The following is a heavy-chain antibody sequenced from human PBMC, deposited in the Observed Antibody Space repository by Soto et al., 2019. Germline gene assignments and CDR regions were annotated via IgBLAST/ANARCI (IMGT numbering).Heavy chain of an antibody. D-gene: IGHD3-3*01. CDR3: AKDLEFWSGHYRDDY. Sequence: QVQLVESGGGVVQPGRSLRLSCAASGFTFSSYGMHWVRQAPGKGLEWVAVISYDGSNKYYEDSVKGRFTISRDNSKNTLYLQMNSLRAEDTAVYYCAKDLEFWSGHYRDDYWGQGTLVTVSS. CDR1: GFTFSSYG. J-gene: IGHJ4*02. V-gene: IGHV3-30*18. CDR2: ISYDGSNK.